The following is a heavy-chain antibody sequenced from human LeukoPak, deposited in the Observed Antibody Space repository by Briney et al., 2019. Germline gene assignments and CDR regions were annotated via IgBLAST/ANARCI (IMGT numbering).Heavy chain of an antibody. V-gene: IGHV4-59*08. J-gene: IGHJ4*02. CDR3: ARHGYCSGGSCYWDY. CDR1: GGSISPYY. CDR2: IYYSGST. D-gene: IGHD2-15*01. Sequence: SETLSLTCIVSGGSISPYYWSWIRQPPGSGLEWISYIYYSGSTSYNPSLKSRVAISVDTSNNEVSLKLSSVTAADTAVYYCARHGYCSGGSCYWDYWGQGTLVTVSS.